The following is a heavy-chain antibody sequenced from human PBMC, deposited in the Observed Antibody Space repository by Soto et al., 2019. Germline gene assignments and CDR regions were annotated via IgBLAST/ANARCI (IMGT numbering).Heavy chain of an antibody. D-gene: IGHD3-3*01. CDR2: IYYSGST. V-gene: IGHV4-30-4*01. Sequence: SETLSLTCTVSGGSISSGDYYWSWIRQPPGKGLEWIGYIYYSGSTYYNPSLKSRVTISVDTSKNQFSLKLSSVTAADTAVYYCARDHTASYDFWSGYPYYYYGMDVWGEGTTVTVSS. CDR3: ARDHTASYDFWSGYPYYYYGMDV. CDR1: GGSISSGDYY. J-gene: IGHJ6*04.